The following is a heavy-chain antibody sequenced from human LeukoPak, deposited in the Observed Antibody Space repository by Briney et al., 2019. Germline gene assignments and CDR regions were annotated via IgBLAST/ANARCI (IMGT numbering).Heavy chain of an antibody. V-gene: IGHV3-7*01. CDR3: AKMGHQWLGYPGLHY. CDR1: GFTFSSYW. J-gene: IGHJ4*02. CDR2: IKQDGSEI. Sequence: GGSLRLSCAASGFTFSSYWMSWVRQAPGKGLEWVANIKQDGSEIYYVDSVNGRFTISRDNAKKSLSLQMNSLRAEDTAVYYCAKMGHQWLGYPGLHYWGQGTLVTVSS. D-gene: IGHD6-19*01.